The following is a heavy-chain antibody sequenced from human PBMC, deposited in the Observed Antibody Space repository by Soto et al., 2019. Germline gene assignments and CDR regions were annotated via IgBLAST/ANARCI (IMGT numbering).Heavy chain of an antibody. V-gene: IGHV1-69*01. CDR2: IIPIFGTA. CDR1: GGTLSSYA. D-gene: IGHD2-15*01. J-gene: IGHJ6*02. CDR3: ARDDCSGGSCYYYYGMDV. Sequence: VSCKASGGTLSSYAISWVRQAPGQGLEWMGGIIPIFGTANYAQKFQGRVTITADESTSTAYMELSSLRSEDTAVYYCARDDCSGGSCYYYYGMDVWGQGTTVTVSS.